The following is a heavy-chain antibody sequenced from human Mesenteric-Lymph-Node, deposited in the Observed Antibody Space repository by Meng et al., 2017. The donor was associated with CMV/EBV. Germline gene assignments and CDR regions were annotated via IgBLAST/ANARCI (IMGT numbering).Heavy chain of an antibody. Sequence: ASVKVSCKASGYTFTSYGISWVRQAPGQGLEWMGWISAYNGNTNYAQKLQGRVTMTTDTSTSTAYMELRSLRSEDTAVYYCARTRITIFGASYYYYGMDVWGQGTTVTVSS. CDR1: GYTFTSYG. J-gene: IGHJ6*02. V-gene: IGHV1-18*01. CDR3: ARTRITIFGASYYYYGMDV. D-gene: IGHD3-3*01. CDR2: ISAYNGNT.